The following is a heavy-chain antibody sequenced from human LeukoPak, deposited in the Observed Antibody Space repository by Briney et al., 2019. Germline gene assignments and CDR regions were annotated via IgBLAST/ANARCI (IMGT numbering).Heavy chain of an antibody. CDR1: GGTFSSYA. Sequence: SVKVSCKASGGTFSSYAISWVRQAPGQGLEWMGRIIPILGIANYAQKFQGRVTMTRDTSTSTVHVELSSLGSEDTAVYYCARDPGLTSSYYYMDVWGKGTTVTVSS. CDR3: ARDPGLTSSYYYMDV. V-gene: IGHV1-69*04. CDR2: IIPILGIA. D-gene: IGHD1-14*01. J-gene: IGHJ6*03.